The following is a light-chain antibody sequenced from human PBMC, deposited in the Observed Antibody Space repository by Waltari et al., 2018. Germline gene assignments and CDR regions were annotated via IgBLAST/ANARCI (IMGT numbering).Light chain of an antibody. V-gene: IGLV5-37*01. CDR2: YKSDSEK. J-gene: IGLJ3*02. CDR3: MFWPSNVWV. CDR1: SDINVGDFN. Sequence: QPVLTQPPSSSASPGESARLTCTLPSDINVGDFNIYWYQQKPGSPPRFLPSYKSDSEKAQGSGVPSRFSGSKDASANAGILLISGLQSEDEADYYCMFWPSNVWVFGGGTKLTVL.